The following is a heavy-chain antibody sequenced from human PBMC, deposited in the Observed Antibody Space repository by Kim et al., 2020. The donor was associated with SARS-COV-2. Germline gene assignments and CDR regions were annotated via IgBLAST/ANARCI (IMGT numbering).Heavy chain of an antibody. CDR1: GFTVSSNY. D-gene: IGHD3-10*01. V-gene: IGHV3-66*01. J-gene: IGHJ6*02. Sequence: GGSLRLSCAASGFTVSSNYMSWVRQAPGKGLEWVSVIYSGGSTYYADSVKGRFTISRDNSKNTLYLQMNSLRAEDTAVYYCARDNYGSGSYPFGNYYYYGMDVWGQGTTVTVSS. CDR3: ARDNYGSGSYPFGNYYYYGMDV. CDR2: IYSGGST.